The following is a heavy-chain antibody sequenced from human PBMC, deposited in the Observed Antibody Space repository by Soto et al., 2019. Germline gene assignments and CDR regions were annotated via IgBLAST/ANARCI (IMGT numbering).Heavy chain of an antibody. Sequence: GGSLRLSCAASGFTFSSYAMSWVRQAPGKGLEWVSAISGSGGSTYYADSVKGRFTISRDNSKNTLYLQMNSLRAEDTAVYYCAKCPPAGGYSSGWYDAFDIWGQGTMVTVSS. CDR1: GFTFSSYA. J-gene: IGHJ3*02. CDR3: AKCPPAGGYSSGWYDAFDI. CDR2: ISGSGGST. D-gene: IGHD6-19*01. V-gene: IGHV3-23*01.